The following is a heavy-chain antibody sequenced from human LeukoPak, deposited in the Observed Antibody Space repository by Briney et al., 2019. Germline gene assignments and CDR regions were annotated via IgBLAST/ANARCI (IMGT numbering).Heavy chain of an antibody. D-gene: IGHD3-22*01. CDR2: IYYSGGT. Sequence: SETLSLTCTVSGGSISSSSYYWGWIRQPPGKGLEWIGSIYYSGGTYYNPSLKSRVTISVDTSKNQFSLKLSSVTAADTAVYYCARGYYDSSGYYGFDYWGQGTLVTVSS. V-gene: IGHV4-39*01. CDR3: ARGYYDSSGYYGFDY. J-gene: IGHJ4*02. CDR1: GGSISSSSYY.